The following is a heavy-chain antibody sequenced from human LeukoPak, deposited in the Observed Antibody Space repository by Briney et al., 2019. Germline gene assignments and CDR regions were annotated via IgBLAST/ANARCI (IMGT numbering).Heavy chain of an antibody. Sequence: SETLSLTCTVSGGSFSSGDHYWSWVRQSPGMGLEWIGHIYWSGSTYYNPSLKSRVTISQDASKRQVSLKVRSVTAADTAVYFCARVTDGYPGYFDYWGQGTLVTVSS. V-gene: IGHV4-30-4*01. CDR1: GGSFSSGDHY. CDR3: ARVTDGYPGYFDY. D-gene: IGHD5-24*01. CDR2: IYWSGST. J-gene: IGHJ4*02.